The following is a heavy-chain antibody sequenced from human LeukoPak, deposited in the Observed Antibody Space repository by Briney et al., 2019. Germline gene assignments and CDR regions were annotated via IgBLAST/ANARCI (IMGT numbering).Heavy chain of an antibody. Sequence: PSETLSLTCTVSGGSISGYYWSWIRQPPGKGLEWIGYIYYSGSTNYNPSLKSRVTISVDTSKNQFSLKLSSVTAADTAVYYCARYYPWFDPWGQGTLVTVSS. V-gene: IGHV4-59*08. CDR1: GGSISGYY. D-gene: IGHD3-10*01. CDR3: ARYYPWFDP. CDR2: IYYSGST. J-gene: IGHJ5*02.